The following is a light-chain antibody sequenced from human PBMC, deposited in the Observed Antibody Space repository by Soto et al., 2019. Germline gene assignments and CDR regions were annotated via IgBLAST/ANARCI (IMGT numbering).Light chain of an antibody. CDR2: EFS. J-gene: IGLJ2*01. CDR1: SSDVGGYNY. V-gene: IGLV2-8*01. Sequence: QSALTQPPSASGSPGQSVTISCTGTSSDVGGYNYVSWYQQHPGKAHQLMMYEFSKRPSGVPDRFSGTKSGNTAYLTVSGLQTEDEADYYCSSYSCSYNFVFGGGTKLTVL. CDR3: SSYSCSYNFV.